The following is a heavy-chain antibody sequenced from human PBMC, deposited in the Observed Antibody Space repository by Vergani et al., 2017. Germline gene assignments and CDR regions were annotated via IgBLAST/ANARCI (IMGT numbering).Heavy chain of an antibody. D-gene: IGHD6-19*01. Sequence: EVQLVQSGAEVKKPGESLKISCKGSGYSFNSYWIGWVRQMPGKGLEWMGIIYPGDSDTRYSPSFQGQVTISADKSISTAYLQWSSLKASDTAMYYCARWTQPYSSGWPWFDPWGQGTLVTVSS. CDR3: ARWTQPYSSGWPWFDP. J-gene: IGHJ5*02. CDR2: IYPGDSDT. V-gene: IGHV5-51*01. CDR1: GYSFNSYW.